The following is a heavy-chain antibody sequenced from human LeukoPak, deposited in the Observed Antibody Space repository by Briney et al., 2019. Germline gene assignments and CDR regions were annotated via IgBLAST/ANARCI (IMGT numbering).Heavy chain of an antibody. V-gene: IGHV6-1*01. Sequence: SQTLSLTCALSGDSVSSTSSAWNWIRQSPSGGLEWLGRTYYRSKWYFEYAVSVKSRITINPDTSKNQFSLRLNSVTPGDTAVYYCARGGTYYYDSSGYYGPYWGQGTLVTVSS. CDR1: GDSVSSTSSA. D-gene: IGHD3-22*01. CDR3: ARGGTYYYDSSGYYGPY. J-gene: IGHJ4*02. CDR2: TYYRSKWYF.